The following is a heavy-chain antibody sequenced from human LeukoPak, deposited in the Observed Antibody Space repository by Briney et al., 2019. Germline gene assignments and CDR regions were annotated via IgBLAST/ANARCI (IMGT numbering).Heavy chain of an antibody. CDR1: GFTFSSYE. Sequence: GGSLRLSCAASGFTFSSYEMNWVRQAPGKGPEWVSSITGSGGNTYYADPVKGRFTISRDNAKNSLYLQMNSLRAEDTAVYYCARVLLWFGEFDYWGQGTLVTVSS. V-gene: IGHV3-48*03. CDR3: ARVLLWFGEFDY. CDR2: ITGSGGNT. J-gene: IGHJ4*02. D-gene: IGHD3-10*01.